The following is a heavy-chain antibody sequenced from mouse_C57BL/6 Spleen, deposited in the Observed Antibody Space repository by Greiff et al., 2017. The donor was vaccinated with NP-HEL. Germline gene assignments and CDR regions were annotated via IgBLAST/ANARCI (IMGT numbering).Heavy chain of an antibody. CDR3: ARDGGNYYFDY. D-gene: IGHD2-1*01. CDR2: ISYDGSN. J-gene: IGHJ2*01. CDR1: GYSITSGYY. V-gene: IGHV3-6*01. Sequence: DVQLQESGPGLVKPSQSLSLTCSVTGYSITSGYYWNWIRQFPGNKLEWLGYISYDGSNNYNPSLNNRISITRDTSKNQFFLKLNSVTTEDTATYYCARDGGNYYFDYWGQGTTLTVSS.